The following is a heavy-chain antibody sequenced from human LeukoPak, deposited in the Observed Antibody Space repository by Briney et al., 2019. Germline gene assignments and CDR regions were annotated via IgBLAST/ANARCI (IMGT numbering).Heavy chain of an antibody. CDR1: GFTFRSYG. CDR2: ISYDDGLNK. Sequence: GRSLRLSCAASGFTFRSYGMHWVRQAPGKGLEWVAVISYDDGLNKYYADSVKGRFTISRDNSKNTLYLQMNSLRAEDTAVYYCASARVVEVLATPTALDYWGQGTLVTVSS. D-gene: IGHD2-15*01. J-gene: IGHJ4*02. V-gene: IGHV3-30*03. CDR3: ASARVVEVLATPTALDY.